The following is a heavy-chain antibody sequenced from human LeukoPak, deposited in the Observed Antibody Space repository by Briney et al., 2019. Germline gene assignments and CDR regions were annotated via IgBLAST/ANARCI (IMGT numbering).Heavy chain of an antibody. CDR2: IRYDGSNK. V-gene: IGHV3-30*02. Sequence: PGGSRRLSCAASGFTFSSYGMHWVRQAPGKGLEWVAFIRYDGSNKYYADSVKGRFTISRDNSKNTLYLQMNSLRAEDTAVYCCAKEPFYDSSGYPSDYYYYMDVWGKGTTVTVSS. J-gene: IGHJ6*03. CDR3: AKEPFYDSSGYPSDYYYYMDV. D-gene: IGHD3-22*01. CDR1: GFTFSSYG.